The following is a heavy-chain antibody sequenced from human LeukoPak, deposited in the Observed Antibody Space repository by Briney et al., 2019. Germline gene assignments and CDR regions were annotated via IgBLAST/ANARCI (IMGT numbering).Heavy chain of an antibody. Sequence: GGSLRLSCAASGFTFSNAWMSWVRQAPGKGLEWVGRIKSKTDGGTTDYAAPVKGRFTISRDNAKNSVYLQMNTLRAEDTAVYYCAREGMATINHWGQGTLVTVSS. V-gene: IGHV3-15*01. CDR1: GFTFSNAW. D-gene: IGHD5-24*01. CDR3: AREGMATINH. CDR2: IKSKTDGGTT. J-gene: IGHJ4*02.